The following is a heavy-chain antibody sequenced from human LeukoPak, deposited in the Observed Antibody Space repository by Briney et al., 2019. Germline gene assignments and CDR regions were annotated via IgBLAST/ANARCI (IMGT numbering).Heavy chain of an antibody. J-gene: IGHJ3*02. V-gene: IGHV4-59*08. Sequence: SETLSLTCTVSGGSISSYYWSWIRQPPGKGLEWIGYIYYSGSTNYNPSLKSRVTISVDTSKNQFSLKLSSVTAADTDVYYCARSGYPDIGFDAFDIWGQGTLVTVSS. CDR3: ARSGYPDIGFDAFDI. CDR2: IYYSGST. CDR1: GGSISSYY. D-gene: IGHD3-9*01.